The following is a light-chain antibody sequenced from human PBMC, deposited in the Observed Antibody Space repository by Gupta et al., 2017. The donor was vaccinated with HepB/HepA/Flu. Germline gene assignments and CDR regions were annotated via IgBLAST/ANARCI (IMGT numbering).Light chain of an antibody. V-gene: IGKV3-11*01. J-gene: IGKJ3*01. CDR1: QSVRNY. CDR2: DSS. Sequence: EIVLTQSPATLSLSPGERATLSCRASQSVRNYLAWYQQKPGQAPRLLIYDSSNRATDIPARFSGSGSGTDFTLTISSLEPEDFAVYYCQQRSNWPQVTFGPGTKVDI. CDR3: QQRSNWPQVT.